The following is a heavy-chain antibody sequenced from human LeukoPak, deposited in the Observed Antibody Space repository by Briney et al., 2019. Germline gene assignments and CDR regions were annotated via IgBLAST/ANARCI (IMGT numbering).Heavy chain of an antibody. CDR2: INYNERT. Sequence: SETLSLTCTVSGGSISSSDYYWGWIRQPPGRGLEWIGSINYNERTYYNPSLESRVTASIDTSKKQFSLKVNSVTAADTAVYYCARRPNYGDDGGRHFDSWGQGTLVTVSS. V-gene: IGHV4-39*01. D-gene: IGHD4-17*01. J-gene: IGHJ4*02. CDR3: ARRPNYGDDGGRHFDS. CDR1: GGSISSSDYY.